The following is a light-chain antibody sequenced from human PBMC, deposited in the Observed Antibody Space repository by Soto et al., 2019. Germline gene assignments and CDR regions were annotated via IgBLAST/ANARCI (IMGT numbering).Light chain of an antibody. V-gene: IGLV2-11*01. CDR1: SSDIGDYNF. CDR2: DFS. CDR3: CSYAGSYTYV. Sequence: QSALTQPPSVSGSPGQSVTISCTGTSSDIGDYNFVSWYQQHPGKAPRLVIYDFSKRPSGVPDRFSGSKSGNTASLTISGLQADDEADYYCCSYAGSYTYVFGTATKLTVL. J-gene: IGLJ1*01.